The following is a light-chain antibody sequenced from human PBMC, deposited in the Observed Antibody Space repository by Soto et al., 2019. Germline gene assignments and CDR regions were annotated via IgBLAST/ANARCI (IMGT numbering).Light chain of an antibody. Sequence: QSVLTRPPSASGTPGQRVTISCSGSSSNIGSNYVYWYQQLPGTAPKLLIYRNNQRPSGVPDRFSGSKSGTSASLAISGLRSEDEADYYCAAWDDSLSGGGFGGGTKLTVL. CDR1: SSNIGSNY. CDR3: AAWDDSLSGGG. V-gene: IGLV1-47*01. CDR2: RNN. J-gene: IGLJ3*02.